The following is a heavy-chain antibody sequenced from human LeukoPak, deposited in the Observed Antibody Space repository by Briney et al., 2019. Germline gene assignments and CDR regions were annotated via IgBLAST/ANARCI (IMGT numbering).Heavy chain of an antibody. V-gene: IGHV3-48*04. D-gene: IGHD3-3*01. Sequence: GGSLRLSCAASGFTFSSYSMNWVRQAPGKGLEWVSYISSSSSTIYYADSVKGRFTISRDNAKNSLYLQMNSLRAEDTAVYYCARVLGGAMTVRVALDYWGQGTLVTVSS. CDR3: ARVLGGAMTVRVALDY. CDR1: GFTFSSYS. J-gene: IGHJ4*02. CDR2: ISSSSSTI.